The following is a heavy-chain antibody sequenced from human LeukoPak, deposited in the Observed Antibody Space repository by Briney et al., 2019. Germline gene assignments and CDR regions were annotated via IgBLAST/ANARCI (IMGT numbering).Heavy chain of an antibody. CDR1: GFTFSTYA. D-gene: IGHD3-10*01. V-gene: IGHV3-23*01. J-gene: IGHJ3*02. CDR3: AKYGLAGSRRYHDASDI. CDR2: IRGDGGNT. Sequence: GGSLRLSCATSGFTFSTYAMSWVRQAPGKGLEWVSTIRGDGGNTYYAESLKGRSTISRDNSKNALYLQMNSLRAEDTAVYYCAKYGLAGSRRYHDASDIWGQGTMVTVSS.